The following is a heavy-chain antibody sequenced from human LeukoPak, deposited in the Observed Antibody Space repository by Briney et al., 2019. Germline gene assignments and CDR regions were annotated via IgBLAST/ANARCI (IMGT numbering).Heavy chain of an antibody. CDR1: GFTFSSYA. D-gene: IGHD1-1*01. Sequence: GGSLRLSCAASGFTFSSYAMSWVRQAPGKGLEWVSSISSSGSYIYYADSVKGRFTISRDNAKKSLYLQMNSLRAEDTAVYYCARDFMGTRAMSTRTEARDYWGQGTLVTVSS. J-gene: IGHJ4*02. CDR3: ARDFMGTRAMSTRTEARDY. V-gene: IGHV3-21*01. CDR2: ISSSGSYI.